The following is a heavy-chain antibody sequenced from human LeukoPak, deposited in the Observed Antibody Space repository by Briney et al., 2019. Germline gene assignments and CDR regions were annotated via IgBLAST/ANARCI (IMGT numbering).Heavy chain of an antibody. D-gene: IGHD5-24*01. CDR2: FHRGRI. J-gene: IGHJ5*02. Sequence: SETLSLTCKVSGYPIGLDYYWVWIRQAPGRGLQWIGGFHRGRIQYNSALKSRVTISIDSSKNQFSLRMWPVAAADTAFYFCARAPSSYESGNGYPNLGWLDPWGQGALVTVSS. CDR3: ARAPSSYESGNGYPNLGWLDP. CDR1: GYPIGLDYY. V-gene: IGHV4-38-2*02.